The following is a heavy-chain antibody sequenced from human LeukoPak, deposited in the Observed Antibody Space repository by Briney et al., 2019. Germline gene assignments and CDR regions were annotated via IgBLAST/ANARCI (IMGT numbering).Heavy chain of an antibody. D-gene: IGHD4-23*01. V-gene: IGHV3-48*03. Sequence: PGGSLRLSCAVSGFTFSSHEMNWIRQAPGKGLEWISYISSGGSTIYYADSVKGRFTISRDNAKNSLYLQMNSLRAEDTAVYYCARDYGGNYRAHIDYWGQGTLVTVSS. CDR3: ARDYGGNYRAHIDY. CDR1: GFTFSSHE. J-gene: IGHJ4*02. CDR2: ISSGGSTI.